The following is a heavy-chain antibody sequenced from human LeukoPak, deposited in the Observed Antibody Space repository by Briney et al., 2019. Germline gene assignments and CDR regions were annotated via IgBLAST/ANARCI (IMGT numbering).Heavy chain of an antibody. CDR3: ARLAVVTDSRPFDY. V-gene: IGHV1-2*06. J-gene: IGHJ4*02. D-gene: IGHD2-21*02. CDR2: INPNSGGT. Sequence: GASVKVSCKASGYTFTGYYMHWVRQAPGQRLEWMGRINPNSGGTNYAQKFQGRVTMTRDTSISTAYMELSRLRSDDTAVYYCARLAVVTDSRPFDYWGQGTLVTVSS. CDR1: GYTFTGYY.